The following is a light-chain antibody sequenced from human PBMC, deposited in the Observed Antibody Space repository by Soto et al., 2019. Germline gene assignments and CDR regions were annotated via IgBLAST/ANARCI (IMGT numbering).Light chain of an antibody. Sequence: DIVMTQSPDSLSVSLGERATINCKSSQTVLYSSNNKNHLAWYQQRPGQPPKLLFSWASTRESVVPDRFSASGSGTDFTRSIGSLQAEDVAVYYCQQYYSTPRTFGQGTKVEIK. V-gene: IGKV4-1*01. J-gene: IGKJ1*01. CDR1: QTVLYSSNNKNH. CDR3: QQYYSTPRT. CDR2: WAS.